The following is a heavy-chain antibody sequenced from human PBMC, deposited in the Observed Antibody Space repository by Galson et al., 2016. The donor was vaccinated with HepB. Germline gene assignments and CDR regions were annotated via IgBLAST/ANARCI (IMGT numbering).Heavy chain of an antibody. CDR3: ARGYTSGWYWFDP. Sequence: SVKVSCKASGGTFSIYAISWVRPAPGQGLEWMGGIIPIFGTANYAQKFQGRVTITADKSTSTAYMELTSLRSEDTAVYYCARGYTSGWYWFDPWGQGTLVTVSS. D-gene: IGHD6-19*01. V-gene: IGHV1-69*06. CDR2: IIPIFGTA. CDR1: GGTFSIYA. J-gene: IGHJ5*02.